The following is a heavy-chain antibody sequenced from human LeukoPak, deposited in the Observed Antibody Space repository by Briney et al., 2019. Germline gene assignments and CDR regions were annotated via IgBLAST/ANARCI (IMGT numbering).Heavy chain of an antibody. CDR1: GGSFSGYY. Sequence: SETLSLTCAVYGGSFSGYYWSWIRQPPGKGLEWIGYIYYSGSTNYNPSLKSRVTISVDTSKNQFSLKLSSVAAADTAVYYCARHGGYGSGSTNWGQGTLVTVSS. J-gene: IGHJ4*02. V-gene: IGHV4-59*08. CDR3: ARHGGYGSGSTN. D-gene: IGHD3-10*01. CDR2: IYYSGST.